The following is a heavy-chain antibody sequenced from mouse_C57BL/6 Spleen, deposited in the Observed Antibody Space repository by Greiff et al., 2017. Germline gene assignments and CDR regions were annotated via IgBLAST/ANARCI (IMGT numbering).Heavy chain of an antibody. Sequence: QVQLQQSGPELVKPGASVKISCKASGYAFSSSWMNWVKQRPGKGLEWIGRIYPGDGDTNYNGKFKGKATLTADKSSSTAYMQLSSLTSEDSAVYFCATGGLYYGYDGYFDYWGQGTTLTVSS. CDR1: GYAFSSSW. D-gene: IGHD2-2*01. CDR3: ATGGLYYGYDGYFDY. J-gene: IGHJ2*01. CDR2: IYPGDGDT. V-gene: IGHV1-82*01.